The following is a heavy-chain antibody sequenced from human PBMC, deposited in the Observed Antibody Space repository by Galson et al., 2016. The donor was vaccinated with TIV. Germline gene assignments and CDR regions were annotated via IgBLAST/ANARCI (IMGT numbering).Heavy chain of an antibody. J-gene: IGHJ6*02. D-gene: IGHD2-21*01. Sequence: SLRLSCAASELIVSSNYMSWVRQAPGKGLEWVSLISSGGTTSYADSVRGRFTISRENSYNLVYLQMHKLRPEDTGVYYCARDRRHCGNECYRFSDYGMDVWGQGATVTVAS. CDR2: ISSGGTT. V-gene: IGHV3-66*02. CDR3: ARDRRHCGNECYRFSDYGMDV. CDR1: ELIVSSNY.